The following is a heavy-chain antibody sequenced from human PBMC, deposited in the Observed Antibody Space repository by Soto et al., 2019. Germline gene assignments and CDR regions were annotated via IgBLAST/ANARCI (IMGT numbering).Heavy chain of an antibody. J-gene: IGHJ4*02. D-gene: IGHD1-26*01. CDR2: VESDGSTT. CDR1: GFTFSSYW. Sequence: EVQLVESGGGLVQPGGSLRLSCAASGFTFSSYWMHWVRQAPGKGLVWISHVESDGSTTTYADSVKGRFTISRDNAKSMVCLQMNSLRAEDTAVYYCVRDDPGLGIDYWALGTLVTVSS. CDR3: VRDDPGLGIDY. V-gene: IGHV3-74*01.